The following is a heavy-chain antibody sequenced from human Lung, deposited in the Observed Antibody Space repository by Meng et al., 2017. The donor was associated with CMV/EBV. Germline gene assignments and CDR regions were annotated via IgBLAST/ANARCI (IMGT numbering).Heavy chain of an antibody. CDR2: IYNGGTI. CDR1: GGYIPGDGYH. CDR3: ARDASGSGSFLT. D-gene: IGHD3-10*01. Sequence: NVSGGYIPGDGYHWTWIRQPPGKGLEWLGYIYNGGTIDYRPSLKSRLTLSFDASKTQFSLKLTSVTAADTAVYFCARDASGSGSFLTWGQGILVTVSS. V-gene: IGHV4-30-4*08. J-gene: IGHJ4*02.